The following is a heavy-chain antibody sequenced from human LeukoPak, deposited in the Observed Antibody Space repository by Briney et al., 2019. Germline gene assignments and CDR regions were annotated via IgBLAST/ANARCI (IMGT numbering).Heavy chain of an antibody. CDR1: GYTFTSYG. V-gene: IGHV1-18*01. D-gene: IGHD3-22*01. J-gene: IGHJ2*01. CDR2: ISAYNGNT. Sequence: ASVKVSCKASGYTFTSYGISWVRQAPGQGLEWMGWISAYNGNTNYAQKLQGRVTMTTDTSTSTAYMELRSLRSDDTAVYYCARWDYDGSGYSHWYFDLWGRGTLVTVSS. CDR3: ARWDYDGSGYSHWYFDL.